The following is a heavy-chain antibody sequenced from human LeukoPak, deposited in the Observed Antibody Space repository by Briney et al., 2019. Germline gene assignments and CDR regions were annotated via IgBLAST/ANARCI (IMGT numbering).Heavy chain of an antibody. CDR3: AKGVNSGSYSPDAFDI. D-gene: IGHD1-26*01. J-gene: IGHJ3*02. CDR2: ISGSGGST. V-gene: IGHV3-23*01. Sequence: GGSLRLSCAASGFTFSSYAMSWVRQAPGKGLAWASAISGSGGSTYYADSVKGRFTISRDNSKNTLYLQMNSLRAEDTAVYYCAKGVNSGSYSPDAFDIWGQGTMVTVSS. CDR1: GFTFSSYA.